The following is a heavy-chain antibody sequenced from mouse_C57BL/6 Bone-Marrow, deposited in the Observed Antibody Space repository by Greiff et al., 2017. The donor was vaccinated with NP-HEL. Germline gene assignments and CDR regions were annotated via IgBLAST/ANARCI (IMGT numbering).Heavy chain of an antibody. V-gene: IGHV5-4*01. Sequence: EVQGVESGGGLVKPGGSLKLSCAASGFTFSSYAMSWVRQTPEKRLEWVATISDGGSYTYYPDNVKGRFTISRENAKNNLYLQMSHLNSDDTAMYYCARDRTSYYYYLYFDYWGQGTTLTVSS. D-gene: IGHD2-4*01. CDR1: GFTFSSYA. CDR3: ARDRTSYYYYLYFDY. J-gene: IGHJ2*01. CDR2: ISDGGSYT.